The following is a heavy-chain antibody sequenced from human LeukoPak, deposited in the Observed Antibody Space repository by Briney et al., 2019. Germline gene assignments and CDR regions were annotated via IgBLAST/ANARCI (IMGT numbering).Heavy chain of an antibody. J-gene: IGHJ6*02. CDR1: GYTFTSYA. CDR2: INTSTGNP. V-gene: IGHV7-4-1*02. CDR3: AREPLSSSWSYYYYYGMDV. D-gene: IGHD6-13*01. Sequence: GASVKVSCKASGYTFTSYAMNWVRQAPGQGLEWMGWINTSTGNPTYAQGFTGRFVFSLDTSVSTAYLQISSLKAEDTAVYYCAREPLSSSWSYYYYYGMDVWGQGTTVTVSS.